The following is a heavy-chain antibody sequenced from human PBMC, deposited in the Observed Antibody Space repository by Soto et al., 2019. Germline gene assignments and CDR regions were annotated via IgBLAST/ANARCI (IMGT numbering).Heavy chain of an antibody. J-gene: IGHJ4*02. CDR2: IFPGDSDT. Sequence: PGESLKISCKASGYTFTTYWIGWVRQMPGKGLEWMGIIFPGDSDTKYSPSFQGQVTISADKSISTAYLQWRSLKASDTAIYFCARPSDFWNEYSPSYFEYWGQGTVVTVSS. V-gene: IGHV5-51*01. CDR1: GYTFTTYW. CDR3: ARPSDFWNEYSPSYFEY. D-gene: IGHD3-3*01.